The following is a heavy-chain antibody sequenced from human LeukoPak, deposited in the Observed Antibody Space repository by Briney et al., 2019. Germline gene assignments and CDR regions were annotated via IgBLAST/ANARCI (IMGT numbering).Heavy chain of an antibody. J-gene: IGHJ3*02. Sequence: SETLSLTCAVYGGSFSGYYWSWIRQPPGKGLEWIGEINHSGSTNYNPSLKSRVTISVDTSKNQFSLKLSSVTAADTAVYYCERFSVVVITGDAFDIWGQGTMVTVSS. CDR3: ERFSVVVITGDAFDI. CDR2: INHSGST. CDR1: GGSFSGYY. V-gene: IGHV4-34*01. D-gene: IGHD3-22*01.